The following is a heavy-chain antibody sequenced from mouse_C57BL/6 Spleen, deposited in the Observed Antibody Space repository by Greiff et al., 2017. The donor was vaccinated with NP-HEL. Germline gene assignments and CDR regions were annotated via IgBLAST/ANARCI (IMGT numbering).Heavy chain of an antibody. Sequence: EVHLVESGGGLVKPGGSLKLSCAASGFTFSSYAMSWVRQTPEKRLEWVATISDGGSYTYYPDNVKGRFTISRDNAKNNLYLQMSHLKSEDTAMYYCARGSDGKGYFDYWGQGTTLTVSS. V-gene: IGHV5-4*01. CDR3: ARGSDGKGYFDY. CDR2: ISDGGSYT. D-gene: IGHD2-1*01. J-gene: IGHJ2*01. CDR1: GFTFSSYA.